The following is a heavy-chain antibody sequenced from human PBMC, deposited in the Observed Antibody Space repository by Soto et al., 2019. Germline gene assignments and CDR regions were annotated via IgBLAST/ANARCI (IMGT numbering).Heavy chain of an antibody. D-gene: IGHD6-19*01. CDR3: ARHGTGYSSGWQPDY. CDR1: GGSISSSSYY. CDR2: IYYSGST. Sequence: SETLSLTCTVSGGSISSSSYYWGWIRQPPGKGLEWIGSIYYSGSTYYNPSLKSRVTISVDTSKNQFSLKLSSVTAADTAVYYCARHGTGYSSGWQPDYWGQEPWSPSPQ. J-gene: IGHJ4*01. V-gene: IGHV4-39*01.